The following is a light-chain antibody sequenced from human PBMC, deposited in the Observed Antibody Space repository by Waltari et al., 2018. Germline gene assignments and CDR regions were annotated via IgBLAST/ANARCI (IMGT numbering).Light chain of an antibody. CDR1: KRETKY. CDR2: QDN. Sequence: SYELTHPPSVSVSPGQTVSITCSGAKRETKYTCWYQQKPGQSPVLGIYQDNKRPSGTPERFSGSNSGNTATLTISGTQAVDEADYYCQAWDSSIEVFGGGTKLTVL. V-gene: IGLV3-1*01. J-gene: IGLJ2*01. CDR3: QAWDSSIEV.